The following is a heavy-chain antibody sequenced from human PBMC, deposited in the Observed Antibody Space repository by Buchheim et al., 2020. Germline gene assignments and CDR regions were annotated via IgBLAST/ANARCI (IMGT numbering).Heavy chain of an antibody. D-gene: IGHD2-21*02. CDR1: GFTFSSYS. Sequence: EVQLVESGGGLVKPGGSLRLSCVASGFTFSSYSMNWVRQAPGKGLEWVSSISSSSSYIYYADSVKGRFTISRDNAKNSLYLQMNSLRAEDTAVYYCASIRTGDLYYFDYWGQGTL. J-gene: IGHJ4*02. CDR2: ISSSSSYI. V-gene: IGHV3-21*01. CDR3: ASIRTGDLYYFDY.